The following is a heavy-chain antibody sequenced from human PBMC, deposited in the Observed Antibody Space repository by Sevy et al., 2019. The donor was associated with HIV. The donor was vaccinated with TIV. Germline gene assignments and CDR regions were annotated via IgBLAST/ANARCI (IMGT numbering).Heavy chain of an antibody. CDR2: IKQDGSDK. D-gene: IGHD7-27*01. J-gene: IGHJ4*02. V-gene: IGHV3-7*03. CDR3: ARSWDYWGQMGY. Sequence: GGSLRLSCAASEFTFNNYWTTWVRQAPGKGLEWVANIKQDGSDKYYMESVKGRFNISRDNTKNSLYLQLNSLRAEDTAVYYCARSWDYWGQMGYWGQGTLVTVSS. CDR1: EFTFNNYW.